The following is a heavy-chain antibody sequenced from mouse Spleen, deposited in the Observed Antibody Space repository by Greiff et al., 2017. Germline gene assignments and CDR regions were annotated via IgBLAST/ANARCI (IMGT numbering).Heavy chain of an antibody. CDR1: GFSLTSYG. Sequence: VQRVESGPGLVAPSQSLSITCTVSGFSLTSYGVHWVRQPPGKGLEWLGVIWAGGSTNYNSALMSRLSISKDNSKSQVFLKMNSLQTDDTAMYYCARERESHYLYYFDYWGQGTTLTVSS. CDR3: ARERESHYLYYFDY. CDR2: IWAGGST. D-gene: IGHD5-5*01. J-gene: IGHJ2*01. V-gene: IGHV2-9*02.